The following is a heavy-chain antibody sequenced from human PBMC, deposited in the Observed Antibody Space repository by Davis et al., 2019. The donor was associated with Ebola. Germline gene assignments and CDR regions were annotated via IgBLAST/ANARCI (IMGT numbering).Heavy chain of an antibody. CDR1: GFAFRNNA. D-gene: IGHD2-15*01. CDR3: AKTHCSGGSCYGMDV. J-gene: IGHJ6*02. Sequence: GGSLRLSCSASGFAFRNNAMNWVRQAPGKGLEWVSAISGSGGSTYYADSVKGRFTISRDNSKNTLYLQMNSLRAEDTAVYYCAKTHCSGGSCYGMDVWGQGTTVTVSS. CDR2: ISGSGGST. V-gene: IGHV3-23*01.